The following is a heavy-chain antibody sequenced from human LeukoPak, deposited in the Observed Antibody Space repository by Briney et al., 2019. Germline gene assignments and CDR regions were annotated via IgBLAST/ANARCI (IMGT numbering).Heavy chain of an antibody. D-gene: IGHD5-24*01. V-gene: IGHV1-8*03. CDR3: ARTHGYYYYYYMDV. J-gene: IGHJ6*03. CDR1: GYTFTSYD. CDR2: MNPNSGNT. Sequence: ASVKVSCKASGYTFTSYDINWVRQATGQRLEWMGWMNPNSGNTGYAQKFQGRVTITRNTSISTAYMELSSLRSEDTAVYYCARTHGYYYYYYMDVWGKGTTVTVSS.